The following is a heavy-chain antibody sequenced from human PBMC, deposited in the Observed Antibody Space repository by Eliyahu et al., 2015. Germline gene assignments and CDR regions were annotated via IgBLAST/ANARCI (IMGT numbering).Heavy chain of an antibody. CDR2: INHSGST. CDR1: GGSFSGYY. D-gene: IGHD6-19*01. CDR3: ARGRGLSGWYPFDY. V-gene: IGHV4-34*01. J-gene: IGHJ4*02. Sequence: QVQLQQWGAGLLKPSETLSLTCAVYGGSFSGYYWSWIRQPPGKGLEWIGEINHSGSTNYNPSLKSRVTISVDTSKNQFSLKLSSVTAADTAVYYCARGRGLSGWYPFDYWGQGTLVTVSS.